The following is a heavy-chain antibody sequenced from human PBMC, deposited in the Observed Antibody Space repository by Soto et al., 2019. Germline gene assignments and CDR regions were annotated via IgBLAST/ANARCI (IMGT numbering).Heavy chain of an antibody. J-gene: IGHJ3*02. CDR1: GGTFSSYA. Sequence: QVQLVQSGAEVKKPGSSVKISCKGSGGTFSSYAISWVRQAPGQGLEWMGGIIPIFGTANYAHKFQGRVTITADESTSTADMELSSLRSEDTAVYYCARGRSSSFGLDAFDIWGQGTTVTVSS. D-gene: IGHD6-6*01. CDR2: IIPIFGTA. CDR3: ARGRSSSFGLDAFDI. V-gene: IGHV1-69*01.